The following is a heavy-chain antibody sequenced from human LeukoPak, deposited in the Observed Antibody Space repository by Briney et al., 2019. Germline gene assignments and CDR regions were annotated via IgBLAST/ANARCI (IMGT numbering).Heavy chain of an antibody. J-gene: IGHJ4*02. CDR2: ISSSSTTI. V-gene: IGHV3-48*01. CDR1: GFTFSSYT. CDR3: ARDIYFYGDYVIDY. D-gene: IGHD4-17*01. Sequence: GGSLRLSCAASGFTFSSYTMNWVRQAPGKGLGWVSYISSSSTTIYYADSVKGRFTISRDNAKNSLYLQMNSLRAEDTAVYYCARDIYFYGDYVIDYWGQGTLVTVSS.